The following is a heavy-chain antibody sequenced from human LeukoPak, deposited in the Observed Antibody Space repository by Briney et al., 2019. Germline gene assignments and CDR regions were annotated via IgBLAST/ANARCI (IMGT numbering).Heavy chain of an antibody. CDR1: GGSISSYY. J-gene: IGHJ6*02. CDR3: ARIITMVRGVFYYYGMDV. V-gene: IGHV4-59*01. D-gene: IGHD3-10*01. Sequence: SENLSLTCTVSGGSISSYYWSWIRQPPGKGLEWIGYIYYSGSTNYNPSLKSRVTISVDTSKNQFSLKLSSVTAADTAVYYCARIITMVRGVFYYYGMDVWGQGTTVTVSS. CDR2: IYYSGST.